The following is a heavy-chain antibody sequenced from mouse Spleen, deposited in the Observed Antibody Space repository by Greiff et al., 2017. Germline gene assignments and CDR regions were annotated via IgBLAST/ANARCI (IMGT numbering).Heavy chain of an antibody. V-gene: IGHV14-4*01. J-gene: IGHJ4*01. CDR1: GFNIKDYY. CDR3: TTGGAMDY. Sequence: LVESGAELVKPGASVKLSCTASGFNIKDYYMHWVKQRPEQGLEWIGWIDPENGDTEYASKFQGKATITADTSSNTAYLQLSSLTSEDTAVYYCTTGGAMDYWGQGTSVTVSS. CDR2: IDPENGDT.